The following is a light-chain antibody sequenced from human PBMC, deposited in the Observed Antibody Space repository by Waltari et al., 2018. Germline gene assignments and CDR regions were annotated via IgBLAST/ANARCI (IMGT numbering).Light chain of an antibody. CDR1: SSDVGGYNY. J-gene: IGLJ2*01. Sequence: HSALTQPASVSGSPGQSITISCTGTSSDVGGYNYVSWYQQHPGKAPKLMIFDVSNRPSGVCNRFSGSKAGNTASLTVAGLQAEDEADYYCSSYISSDTLELFGGGTSLTVL. V-gene: IGLV2-14*03. CDR2: DVS. CDR3: SSYISSDTLEL.